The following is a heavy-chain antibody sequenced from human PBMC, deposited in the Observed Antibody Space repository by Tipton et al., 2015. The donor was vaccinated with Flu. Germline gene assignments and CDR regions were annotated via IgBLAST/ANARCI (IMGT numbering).Heavy chain of an antibody. CDR2: IYYSGST. D-gene: IGHD1-26*01. J-gene: IGHJ4*02. CDR1: GGSISSYY. CDR3: ARMSGCYYGYFDY. Sequence: LRLSCTVSGGSISSYYWSWIRQPPGKGLEWIGYIYYSGSTNYNPSLKSRVTISVDTSKNQFSLKLSSVTAADTAVYYCARMSGCYYGYFDYLGQGTLVPVSS. V-gene: IGHV4-59*01.